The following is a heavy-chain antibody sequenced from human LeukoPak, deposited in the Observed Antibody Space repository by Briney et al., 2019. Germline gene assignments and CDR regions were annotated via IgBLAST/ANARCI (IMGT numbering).Heavy chain of an antibody. CDR2: INHSGST. Sequence: SETLSLTCTVSGGSISSSTYSWTWIRQPPGKGLEWIGEINHSGSTNYNPSLKSRVTISVDTSKNQFSLKLSSVTAADTAVYYCARAWAFDIWGQGTMVTVSS. J-gene: IGHJ3*02. V-gene: IGHV4-39*07. CDR1: GGSISSSTYS. CDR3: ARAWAFDI.